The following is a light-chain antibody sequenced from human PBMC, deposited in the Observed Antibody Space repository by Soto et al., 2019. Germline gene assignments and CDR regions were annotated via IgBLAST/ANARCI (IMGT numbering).Light chain of an antibody. J-gene: IGKJ5*01. V-gene: IGKV1-9*01. Sequence: DIQMTQAPSTLSASVGDRVTITCRASQGISSSLAWYQQEPGKAPKLLIYEASTLQSGVPSRFSGRGSGTDFTLTSSGLQPEDFATYYCQQLNSYPFTFGQGRRLEIK. CDR2: EAS. CDR3: QQLNSYPFT. CDR1: QGISSS.